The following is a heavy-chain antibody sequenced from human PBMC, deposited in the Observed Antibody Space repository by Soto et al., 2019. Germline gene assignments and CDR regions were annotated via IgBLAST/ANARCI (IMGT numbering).Heavy chain of an antibody. CDR1: GGSISSGDYY. CDR2: IYYSGST. J-gene: IGHJ6*02. V-gene: IGHV4-30-4*01. CDR3: ARGGYDFWSGYAPYYGMDV. Sequence: ASETLSLTCTVSGGSISSGDYYWSWIRQPPGKGLEWIGYIYYSGSTYYNPSLKSRVTISVDTSKNQFSLKLSSVTAADTAVYYCARGGYDFWSGYAPYYGMDVWGQGTTVTVSS. D-gene: IGHD3-3*01.